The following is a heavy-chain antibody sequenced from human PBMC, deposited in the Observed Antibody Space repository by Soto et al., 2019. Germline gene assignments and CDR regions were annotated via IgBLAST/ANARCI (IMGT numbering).Heavy chain of an antibody. CDR2: IYYSGST. CDR1: GGSISSSSYY. D-gene: IGHD2-2*01. Sequence: SETLSLTCTVSGGSISSSSYYWGWIRQPPGKGLEWIGSIYYSGSTYYNPSLKSRVTISVDTSKNQFSLKLSSVTAADTAVYYCASQAVVVPAAYGYWGQGTLVTVSS. J-gene: IGHJ4*02. V-gene: IGHV4-39*01. CDR3: ASQAVVVPAAYGY.